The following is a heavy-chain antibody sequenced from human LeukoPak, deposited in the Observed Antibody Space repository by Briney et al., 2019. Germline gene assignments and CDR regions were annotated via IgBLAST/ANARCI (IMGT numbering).Heavy chain of an antibody. V-gene: IGHV1-69*05. D-gene: IGHD3-22*01. CDR1: GGTFSSYA. CDR3: ARRAPYYYDSSGHDAFDI. Sequence: SVKVSCKASGGTFSSYAISGVRQAPGQGLEWMGRIIPIFGTANYAQKFQGRVTITTDESTSTAYMELSSLRSEDTAVYYCARRAPYYYDSSGHDAFDIWGQGTMVTVSS. J-gene: IGHJ3*02. CDR2: IIPIFGTA.